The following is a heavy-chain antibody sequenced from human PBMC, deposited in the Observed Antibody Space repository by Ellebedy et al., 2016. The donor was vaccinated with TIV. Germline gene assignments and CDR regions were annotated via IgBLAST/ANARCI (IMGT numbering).Heavy chain of an antibody. V-gene: IGHV4-59*01. J-gene: IGHJ4*01. CDR2: ISHSGSP. CDR3: ARADYCGGCNWFD. D-gene: IGHD2-21*01. CDR1: GDAMRNYY. Sequence: MPSETLSLTCSVSGDAMRNYYWSWIRQPPGRGLEWIGDISHSGSPNYNPSLKSRVTFSVDTSKSQFSLRMTSVTAADTAIYYCARADYCGGCNWFDWGHGILVTVSS.